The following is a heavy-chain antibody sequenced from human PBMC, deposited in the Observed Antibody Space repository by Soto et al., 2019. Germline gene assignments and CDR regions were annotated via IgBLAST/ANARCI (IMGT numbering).Heavy chain of an antibody. V-gene: IGHV3-33*01. J-gene: IGHJ4*02. D-gene: IGHD2-2*02. Sequence: GGSLRLSCAASRFTFSNYGMHWVRQAPGKGLEWVAVIWYDASKKYYADSVKGRFTISRDNSKGTLYLQMSSLRAEDTAVYYCARDRLDCSTTSCYIPFDYWGQGTLVTVSS. CDR3: ARDRLDCSTTSCYIPFDY. CDR1: RFTFSNYG. CDR2: IWYDASKK.